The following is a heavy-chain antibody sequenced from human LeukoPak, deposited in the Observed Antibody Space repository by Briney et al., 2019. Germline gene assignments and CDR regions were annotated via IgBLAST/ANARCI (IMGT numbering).Heavy chain of an antibody. Sequence: PGGSLRLSCAASGFSLSSYWMTWVRQAPGKGLEWVANIKQDGSEKNYVDSVKGRFTISRDNAKNSLYLQMNSLRAEDTAVYYCARDKAVGPTLLDYWGQGTLVTVSS. V-gene: IGHV3-7*01. CDR3: ARDKAVGPTLLDY. J-gene: IGHJ4*02. D-gene: IGHD1-26*01. CDR2: IKQDGSEK. CDR1: GFSLSSYW.